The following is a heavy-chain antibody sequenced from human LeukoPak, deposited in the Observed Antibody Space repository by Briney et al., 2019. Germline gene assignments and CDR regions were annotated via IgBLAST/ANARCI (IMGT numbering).Heavy chain of an antibody. CDR2: IYYSGST. Sequence: SETLSLTCTVSGVSISSTTYYWGWIRQPPGKGLEWIGSIYYSGSTYYNPSLKSRVTISVGTSKNQFSLKLSSVTAADTAVYYCANQYFDFWGQGALVTVSS. D-gene: IGHD1-14*01. CDR1: GVSISSTTYY. CDR3: ANQYFDF. J-gene: IGHJ4*02. V-gene: IGHV4-39*01.